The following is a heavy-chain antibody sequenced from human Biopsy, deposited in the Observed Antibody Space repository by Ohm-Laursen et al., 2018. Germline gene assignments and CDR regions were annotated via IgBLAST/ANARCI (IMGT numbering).Heavy chain of an antibody. CDR2: INPHTGVT. V-gene: IGHV1-2*05. D-gene: IGHD5/OR15-5a*01. Sequence: GSSVKVSCKASGYDFLDFHIHWVRQAPGQGLEWIGHINPHTGVTKYAQKFLDRITMTGDTSISTAYMDLSRLTSADTGIYYCARPSGGVSTIGFDPWGQGTLVIVSS. CDR1: GYDFLDFH. J-gene: IGHJ5*02. CDR3: ARPSGGVSTIGFDP.